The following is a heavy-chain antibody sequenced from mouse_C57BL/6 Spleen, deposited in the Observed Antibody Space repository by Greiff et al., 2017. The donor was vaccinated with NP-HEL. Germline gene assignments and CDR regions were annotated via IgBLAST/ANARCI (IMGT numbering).Heavy chain of an antibody. D-gene: IGHD1-1*01. CDR3: ARGDMVLRYLFAY. CDR1: GYTFTSYW. V-gene: IGHV1-53*01. Sequence: QVQLQQSGTELVKPGASVKLSCKASGYTFTSYWMHWVKQRPGQGLEWIGNINPSNGGTNYNEKFKSKATLTVDKSSSTAYMQLSSLTSEDSAVYYCARGDMVLRYLFAYWGQGTLVTVSA. CDR2: INPSNGGT. J-gene: IGHJ3*01.